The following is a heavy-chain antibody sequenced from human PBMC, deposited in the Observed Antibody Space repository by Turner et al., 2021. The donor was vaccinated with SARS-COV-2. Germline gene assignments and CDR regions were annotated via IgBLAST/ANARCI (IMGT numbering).Heavy chain of an antibody. CDR2: VHPYGTN. D-gene: IGHD3-3*01. CDR3: ARGDDPRKSGVV. CDR1: GGSLSGYY. Sequence: QVQLQQWGAGPLKPSETLSLICAVNGGSLSGYYWTWIRQPPGKGLEWIGEVHPYGTNYYNPSLKRRVSMSVDTSKNQFSLKLNSVTAADTAFYYCARGDDPRKSGVVWGQGTLVTVSS. V-gene: IGHV4-34*01. J-gene: IGHJ4*02.